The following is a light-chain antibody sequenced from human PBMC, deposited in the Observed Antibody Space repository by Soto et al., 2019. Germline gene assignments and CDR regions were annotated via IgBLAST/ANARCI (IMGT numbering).Light chain of an antibody. CDR3: QQYESTPPT. CDR2: WAS. J-gene: IGKJ2*01. V-gene: IGKV4-1*01. CDR1: QSVLYSSNNKNY. Sequence: DIVMTQSPDSLAVSLGERATINCKSSQSVLYSSNNKNYLAWYQQRPGQPPKLLIYWASTRESGVTDRFSGSGSGKDVTLTITSLQAEDVAVYYCQQYESTPPTFGQGTKLEIK.